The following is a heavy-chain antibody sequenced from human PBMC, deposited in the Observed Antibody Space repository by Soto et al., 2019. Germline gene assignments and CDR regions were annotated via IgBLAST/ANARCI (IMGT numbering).Heavy chain of an antibody. J-gene: IGHJ5*02. D-gene: IGHD2-21*02. CDR3: ARAIVVVTAISLDP. CDR1: GGTFSSYA. V-gene: IGHV1-69*06. CDR2: IIPIFGTA. Sequence: SVKVSCKASGGTFSSYAISWVRQAPGQGLEWMGGIIPIFGTANYAQKFQGRVTITADKSTSTAYMELSSLRSEDTAVYYCARAIVVVTAISLDPWGQGTLVTVSS.